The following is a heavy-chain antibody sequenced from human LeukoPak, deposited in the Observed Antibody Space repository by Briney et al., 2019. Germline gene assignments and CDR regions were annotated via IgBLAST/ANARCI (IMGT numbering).Heavy chain of an antibody. Sequence: GGSPRLSWAASGFTFSSYSMNWVRQAPGKGLGWVSSISSSSSYIYYADSVKGRFTISRDNAKNSLFLQMNGLRAEDTAVYYCATYCGSITCDAFDVWGQGTMVTVSS. J-gene: IGHJ3*01. V-gene: IGHV3-21*01. CDR1: GFTFSSYS. CDR2: ISSSSSYI. CDR3: ATYCGSITCDAFDV. D-gene: IGHD2/OR15-2a*01.